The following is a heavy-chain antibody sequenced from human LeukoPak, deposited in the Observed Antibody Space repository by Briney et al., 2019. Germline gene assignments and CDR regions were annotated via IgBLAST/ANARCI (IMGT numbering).Heavy chain of an antibody. CDR3: ARDSSSWYREDFDP. D-gene: IGHD6-13*01. J-gene: IGHJ5*02. Sequence: GASVKVSCKASGYTFTSYGISWVRQAPGQGLEWMGWISAYNGNTNYAQKLQGRVTMTTDTSTSTAYMELRSLRSDDTAVYYCARDSSSWYREDFDPWGQGTLVTVSS. CDR2: ISAYNGNT. V-gene: IGHV1-18*01. CDR1: GYTFTSYG.